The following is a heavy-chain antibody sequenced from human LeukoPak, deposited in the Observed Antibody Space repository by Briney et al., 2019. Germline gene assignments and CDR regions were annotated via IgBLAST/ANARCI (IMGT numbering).Heavy chain of an antibody. V-gene: IGHV4-39*07. D-gene: IGHD2-2*01. Sequence: SETLSLTCTVSGGSISSSSYYWGWIRQPPGKGLEWIGSIYYSGSTYYNPSLKSRVTISVATSKNQLSLKLSSVTAADTAVYYCAPHQRGGFDYWGQGTLVTVSS. CDR1: GGSISSSSYY. CDR3: APHQRGGFDY. J-gene: IGHJ4*02. CDR2: IYYSGST.